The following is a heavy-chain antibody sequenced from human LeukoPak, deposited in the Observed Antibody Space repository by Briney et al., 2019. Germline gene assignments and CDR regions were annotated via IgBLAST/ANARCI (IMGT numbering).Heavy chain of an antibody. J-gene: IGHJ4*02. V-gene: IGHV3-23*01. CDR3: AKDRYCSGGTCSSDFDY. CDR2: IGAGGTFT. CDR1: GFTFSSYA. D-gene: IGHD2-15*01. Sequence: GGSLRLSCTASGFTFSSYAMNWVRQAPGKGLEWVSGIGAGGTFTYYADSVKGRFTIFRDNSRNTLYLQMNSLRADDTAVYYCAKDRYCSGGTCSSDFDYWGQGTLVTVSS.